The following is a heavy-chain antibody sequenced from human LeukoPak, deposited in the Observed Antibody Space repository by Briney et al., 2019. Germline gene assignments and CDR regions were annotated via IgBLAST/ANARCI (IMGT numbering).Heavy chain of an antibody. J-gene: IGHJ3*02. CDR3: AKVLSGLRYFDWLSDAFGI. D-gene: IGHD3-9*01. CDR1: GFTFSSYG. V-gene: IGHV3-30*18. Sequence: GGSLRLSCAASGFTFSSYGMHWVRQAPGKGLEWAAVISYDGSNKYYADSVKGRFTISRDNSKNTLYLQMNSLRAEDTAVYYCAKVLSGLRYFDWLSDAFGIWGQGTMVTVSS. CDR2: ISYDGSNK.